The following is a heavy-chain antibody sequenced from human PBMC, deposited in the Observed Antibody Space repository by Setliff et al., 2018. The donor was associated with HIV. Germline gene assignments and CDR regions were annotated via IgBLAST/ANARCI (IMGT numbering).Heavy chain of an antibody. CDR1: GGSISSDSSS. J-gene: IGHJ4*02. CDR2: IFNSGST. V-gene: IGHV4-31*03. D-gene: IGHD6-13*01. Sequence: SETLSLTCTVSGGSISSDSSSWTWIRQHPGKGLEWIGCIFNSGSTHYKPSLKSRLTISLDTSKSQFSLNLRSVTAADTAVYYCARHIPSYSSSWYYFDYWGQGALVTVSS. CDR3: ARHIPSYSSSWYYFDY.